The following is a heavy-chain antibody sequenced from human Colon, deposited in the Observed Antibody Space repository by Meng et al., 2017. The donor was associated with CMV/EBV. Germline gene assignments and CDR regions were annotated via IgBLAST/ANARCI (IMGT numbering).Heavy chain of an antibody. Sequence: GESLKISCAASGFTFSSYEMNWVRQAPGKGLEWVSYISISGSTIYYADSVKGRFTISRDNAKNSLYLQMKSLRAEDTAVYYCARDPPVSNPPDAFDIWGQGTMVTVSS. CDR1: GFTFSSYE. D-gene: IGHD2-2*01. CDR3: ARDPPVSNPPDAFDI. CDR2: ISISGSTI. V-gene: IGHV3-48*03. J-gene: IGHJ3*02.